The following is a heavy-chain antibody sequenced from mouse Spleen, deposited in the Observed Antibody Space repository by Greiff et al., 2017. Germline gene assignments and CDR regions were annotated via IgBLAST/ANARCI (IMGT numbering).Heavy chain of an antibody. CDR1: GYTLTDHT. CDR3: ARAVDYDYDRDYFDY. D-gene: IGHD2-4*01. CDR2: IYPRDGST. J-gene: IGHJ2*01. V-gene: IGHV1-78*01. Sequence: VQLQQSDAELVKPGASVKISCKVSGYTLTDHTIHWMKQRPEQGLEWIGYIYPRDGSTKYNEKFKGKATLTADKSSSTAYMQLNSLTSEDSAVYFCARAVDYDYDRDYFDYWGQGTTLTVSS.